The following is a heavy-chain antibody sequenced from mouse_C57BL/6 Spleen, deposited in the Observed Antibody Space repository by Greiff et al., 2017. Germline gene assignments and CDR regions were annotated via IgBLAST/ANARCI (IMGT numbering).Heavy chain of an antibody. CDR2: INPSSGYT. J-gene: IGHJ2*01. V-gene: IGHV1-4*01. CDR1: GYTFTSYT. Sequence: VQLQQSGAELARPGASVKMSCKASGYTFTSYTMHWVKQRPGQGLEWIGYINPSSGYTKYNQKFKDKATLTADKSSSTAYMQLSSLTSEDSAVYYCARWRTTVENLDYWGQGTTLTVSS. D-gene: IGHD1-1*01. CDR3: ARWRTTVENLDY.